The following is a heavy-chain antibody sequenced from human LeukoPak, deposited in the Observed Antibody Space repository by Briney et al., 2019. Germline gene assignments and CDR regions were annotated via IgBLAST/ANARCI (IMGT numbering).Heavy chain of an antibody. CDR3: ARGYGDYWVAYFDY. J-gene: IGHJ4*02. Sequence: PSETLSLTCTVSGGSISSYYWSWIRQPPGKGLEWIGYIYYSGSTNYNPSLKSRVTISVDTSKNQFSLKLSSVTAADTAVYYCARGYGDYWVAYFDYWGQGTLVTVSS. CDR1: GGSISSYY. V-gene: IGHV4-59*01. CDR2: IYYSGST. D-gene: IGHD4-17*01.